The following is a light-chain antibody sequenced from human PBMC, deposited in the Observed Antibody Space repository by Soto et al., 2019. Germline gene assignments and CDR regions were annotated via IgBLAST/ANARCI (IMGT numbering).Light chain of an antibody. Sequence: QSVLTQPPSVSGAPGQRVIISCTGSSSNIGAGRDVHWYRQFPGEAPKFLISDSNHRPSGVPDRFSVSKSGASDSLAITGLRAEDEGDYFCQSYGTSLSGLYVFGTGTKVTVL. CDR3: QSYGTSLSGLYV. J-gene: IGLJ1*01. V-gene: IGLV1-40*01. CDR2: DSN. CDR1: SSNIGAGRD.